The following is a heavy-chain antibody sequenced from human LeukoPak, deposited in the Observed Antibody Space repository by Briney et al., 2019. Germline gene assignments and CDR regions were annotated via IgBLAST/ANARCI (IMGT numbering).Heavy chain of an antibody. Sequence: PSQTLSLTCTVSGGSISSGGYYWSWIPQHPGKGLGWIGYIYYSGSTYYNPSLKSRVTISVDTSKNQFSLKLSSVIVADTAVYYCARSGSYSYSFDPWGQGTLVTVSS. CDR3: ARSGSYSYSFDP. CDR1: GGSISSGGYY. CDR2: IYYSGST. D-gene: IGHD1-26*01. J-gene: IGHJ5*02. V-gene: IGHV4-31*03.